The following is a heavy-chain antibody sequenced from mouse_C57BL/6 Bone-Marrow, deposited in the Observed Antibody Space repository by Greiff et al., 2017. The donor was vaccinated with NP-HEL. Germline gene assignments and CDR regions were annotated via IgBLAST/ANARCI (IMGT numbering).Heavy chain of an antibody. CDR1: GYAFTNYL. J-gene: IGHJ1*03. D-gene: IGHD2-4*01. CDR2: INPGSGGT. V-gene: IGHV1-54*01. CDR3: ARYYDYGYFDV. Sequence: QVQLQQSGAELVRPGTSVKVSCKASGYAFTNYLIEWVKQRPGQGLEWIGVINPGSGGTNYNEKFKGKATLTADKSSSTAYMQLSSLTSEDSAVYFCARYYDYGYFDVWGTGTTVTVSS.